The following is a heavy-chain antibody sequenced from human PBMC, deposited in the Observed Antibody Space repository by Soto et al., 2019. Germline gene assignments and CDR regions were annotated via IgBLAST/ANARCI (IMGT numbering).Heavy chain of an antibody. Sequence: GGSLRLSCAASGFTFSSYSMNWVRQAPGKGLEWVSSISSSSSYIYYADSVKGRFTISRDNAKNSLYLQMNSLRAEDTAVYYCAREVAGYCSSTSCYQPPSPFDYWGQGTLVTVSS. CDR2: ISSSSSYI. D-gene: IGHD2-2*01. J-gene: IGHJ4*02. V-gene: IGHV3-21*01. CDR3: AREVAGYCSSTSCYQPPSPFDY. CDR1: GFTFSSYS.